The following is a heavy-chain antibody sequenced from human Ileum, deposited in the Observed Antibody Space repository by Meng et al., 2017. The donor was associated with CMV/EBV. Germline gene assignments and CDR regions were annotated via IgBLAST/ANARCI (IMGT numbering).Heavy chain of an antibody. CDR2: IKQDGSEK. V-gene: IGHV3-7*01. J-gene: IGHJ6*02. D-gene: IGHD2-15*01. CDR1: GFTFSNYW. CDR3: AGYCSGGSCFIAYYGMDV. Sequence: GESLKISCAASGFTFSNYWMTWVRQAPGKGPEWVANIKQDGSEKYYVDSVKGRFTISRDNAKNSLYLQMNSLRAEDTAVYYCAGYCSGGSCFIAYYGMDVWGQGTTVTVSS.